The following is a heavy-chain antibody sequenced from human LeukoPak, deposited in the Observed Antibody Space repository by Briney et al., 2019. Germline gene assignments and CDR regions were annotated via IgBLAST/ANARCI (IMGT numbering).Heavy chain of an antibody. D-gene: IGHD3-10*01. Sequence: GGSLRLSCAASGFSFDDYAMHWVRQAPGKGLEWVSLISWDGGSTYYADSVKGRFTISRDNSKNSLYLQMNSLRAEDTALYYCAKDIAYGSGTLILDVWGQGTTVTVSS. V-gene: IGHV3-43D*03. CDR1: GFSFDDYA. J-gene: IGHJ6*02. CDR3: AKDIAYGSGTLILDV. CDR2: ISWDGGST.